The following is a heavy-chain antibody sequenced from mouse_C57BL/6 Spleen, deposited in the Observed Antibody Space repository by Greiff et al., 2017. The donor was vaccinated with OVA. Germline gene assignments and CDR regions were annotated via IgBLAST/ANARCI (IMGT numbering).Heavy chain of an antibody. CDR1: GYTFTSYW. J-gene: IGHJ4*01. Sequence: VQLQQPGAELVRPGSSVKLSCKASGYTFTSYWMHWVKQRPIQGLEWIGNIDPSDSETHYNQKFKDKATLTVDKSSSTAYMQLSSLTSEDSAVYYCATDWDGRRDYWGQGTSVTVSS. V-gene: IGHV1-52*01. CDR2: IDPSDSET. CDR3: ATDWDGRRDY. D-gene: IGHD4-1*01.